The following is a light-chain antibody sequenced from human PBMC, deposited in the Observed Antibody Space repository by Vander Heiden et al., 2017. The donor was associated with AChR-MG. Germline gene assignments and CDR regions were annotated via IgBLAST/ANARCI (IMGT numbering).Light chain of an antibody. J-gene: IGKJ4*01. CDR1: QSVSNN. CDR3: QQYNKGIT. CDR2: GAY. Sequence: EIVMTQSPATLSVSPGDRATLSCRASQSVSNNLAWYQHKPGQAPRLLIYGAYTRATGIPTRFSGTGSETQFTLTISSLQSEDFAVYYCQQYNKGITFGGGTKLEIK. V-gene: IGKV3-15*01.